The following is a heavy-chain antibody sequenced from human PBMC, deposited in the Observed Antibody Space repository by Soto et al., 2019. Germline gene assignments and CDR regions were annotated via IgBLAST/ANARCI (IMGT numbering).Heavy chain of an antibody. Sequence: QVQLVESGGGVVQPGRSLRLSCAASGFTFSTYGIHWVRQAPGKGLEWVAVGSYDGSNQYYADSVKGRFTVYRDNSKNTLYLQMNSLTAEDTAVYYCTKGGRGMDVWGQGTTVTVTS. V-gene: IGHV3-30*18. D-gene: IGHD3-16*01. CDR3: TKGGRGMDV. CDR2: GSYDGSNQ. CDR1: GFTFSTYG. J-gene: IGHJ6*02.